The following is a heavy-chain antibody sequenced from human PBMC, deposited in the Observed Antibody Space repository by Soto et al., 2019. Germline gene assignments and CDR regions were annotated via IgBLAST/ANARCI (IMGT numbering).Heavy chain of an antibody. CDR3: AKRRGAGGHFDY. J-gene: IGHJ4*02. CDR1: GFTFTSYT. Sequence: PEGSLRLTCAASGFTFTSYTMGWVRQAPGKGLEWVSVVSSGGSTYYADSVTGRFTVSRDNSKNTLSLQMNSLRAEDTAVYYCAKRRGAGGHFDYWGQGALVPV. D-gene: IGHD2-15*01. CDR2: VSSGGST. V-gene: IGHV3-23*01.